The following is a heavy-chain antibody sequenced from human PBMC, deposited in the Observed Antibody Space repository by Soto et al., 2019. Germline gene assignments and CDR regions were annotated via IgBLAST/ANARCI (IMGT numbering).Heavy chain of an antibody. CDR1: GFTFSSYG. D-gene: IGHD3-9*01. CDR2: IWYDGSNK. J-gene: IGHJ4*02. CDR3: ARGSRLRYFEIDDY. V-gene: IGHV3-33*01. Sequence: PGGSLRLSCAASGFTFSSYGMHWVRQAPGKGLEWVAVIWYDGSNKYYADSVKGRFTISRDNSKNTLYLQMNSLRAEDTAVYYCARGSRLRYFEIDDYWGQGTLVTVSS.